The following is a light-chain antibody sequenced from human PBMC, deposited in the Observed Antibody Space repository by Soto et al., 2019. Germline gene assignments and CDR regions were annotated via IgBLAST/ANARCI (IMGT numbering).Light chain of an antibody. V-gene: IGKV3-11*01. CDR2: DAL. J-gene: IGKJ4*01. CDR1: QSVSSY. Sequence: EIVLTQSPATLSLSPGEIATLSCRASQSVSSYLAWYQQKPGQAPRLLIYDALNRATGIPARFSGSGSGTDFTLTISSLEPEDFAVYYCQQRSNWPLTFGGGTKVEIK. CDR3: QQRSNWPLT.